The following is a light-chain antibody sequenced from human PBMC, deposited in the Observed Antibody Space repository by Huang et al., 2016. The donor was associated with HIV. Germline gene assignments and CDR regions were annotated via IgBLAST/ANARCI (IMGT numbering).Light chain of an antibody. CDR3: QRYT. Sequence: EVVLTQSPATLSLSPGGRATLSCRASQSVGTNLSWSQQKPGQAPRLLIVDASRRATGIPARFSGSGSGTDFTLTISSLEPEDFAVYYCQRYTFGQGTKLEIK. CDR2: DAS. V-gene: IGKV3-11*01. CDR1: QSVGTN. J-gene: IGKJ2*01.